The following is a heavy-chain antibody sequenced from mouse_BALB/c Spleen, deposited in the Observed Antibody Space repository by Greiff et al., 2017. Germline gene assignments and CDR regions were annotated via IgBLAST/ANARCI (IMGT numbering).Heavy chain of an antibody. D-gene: IGHD1-1*01. Sequence: VQRVESGGGLVQPGGSLRLSCATSGFTFTDYYMSWVRQPPGKALEWLGFIRNKAIGYTTEYSASVKGRFTISRDNSQSILYLQMSTLRAEDSATDYCARYYSLCDYWGQGTTLTVSS. V-gene: IGHV7-3*02. J-gene: IGHJ2*01. CDR3: ARYYSLCDY. CDR1: GFTFTDYY. CDR2: IRNKAIGYTT.